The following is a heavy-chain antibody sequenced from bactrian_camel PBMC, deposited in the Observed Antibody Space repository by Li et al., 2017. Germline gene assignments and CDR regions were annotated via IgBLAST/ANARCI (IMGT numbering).Heavy chain of an antibody. J-gene: IGHJ4*01. CDR2: IDNSGRNV. CDR3: AFPSSNSWFVTSVFHH. Sequence: QLVESGGDLVQPGGSLRLSCVGTLGDYWMYWVRQAPGKGLEWVSAIDNSGRNVYYADSVRGRFTFTRDDTKNTAYLQMNSLKSEDTALYYCAFPSSNSWFVTSVFHHRGQGTQVTVS. V-gene: IGHV3S1*01. D-gene: IGHD6*01. CDR1: LGDYW.